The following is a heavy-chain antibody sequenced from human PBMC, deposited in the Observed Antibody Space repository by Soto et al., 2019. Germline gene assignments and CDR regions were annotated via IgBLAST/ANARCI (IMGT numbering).Heavy chain of an antibody. CDR2: VYYSGTT. D-gene: IGHD2-2*01. Sequence: SETLSLTCTVSGGSINSYYWSWIRQSPGKGLEWIGYVYYSGTTYYNPSLQSRVTISVDTSKKQFSLKVRSVTAADTAIYFCARAGSTCRYFFEYWGQGSLVTVSS. V-gene: IGHV4-59*01. J-gene: IGHJ4*02. CDR1: GGSINSYY. CDR3: ARAGSTCRYFFEY.